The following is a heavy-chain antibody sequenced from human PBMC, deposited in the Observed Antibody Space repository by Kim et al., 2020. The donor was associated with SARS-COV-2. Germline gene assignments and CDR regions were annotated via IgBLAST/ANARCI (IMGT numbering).Heavy chain of an antibody. D-gene: IGHD4-17*01. V-gene: IGHV3-23*01. CDR2: IGGGGIDT. CDR1: GFSFSEYV. J-gene: IGHJ4*02. Sequence: GGSLRLSCTTSGFSFSEYVMAWVRQAPGRGLEWVSSIGGGGIDTLYADSVKGRFTISRDDSKNTVHLQMNSLRAEDTAVYYCAKDSTAYNGEYDPFDYWGQGTLVTVSS. CDR3: AKDSTAYNGEYDPFDY.